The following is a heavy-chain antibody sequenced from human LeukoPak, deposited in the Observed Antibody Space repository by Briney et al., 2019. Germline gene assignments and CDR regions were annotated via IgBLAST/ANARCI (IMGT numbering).Heavy chain of an antibody. D-gene: IGHD3-22*01. CDR2: INTGNGNT. CDR1: GYTFTGYY. CDR3: AREGYFDSSGFSAFDI. V-gene: IGHV1-3*04. Sequence: ASVKVSCKASGYTFTGYYMHWVRQAPGQGLEWMGWINTGNGNTKYSQKFQGRVTTTRDTSASTAYMELGSLRSEDAAVYYCAREGYFDSSGFSAFDIWGQGTVVTVSS. J-gene: IGHJ3*02.